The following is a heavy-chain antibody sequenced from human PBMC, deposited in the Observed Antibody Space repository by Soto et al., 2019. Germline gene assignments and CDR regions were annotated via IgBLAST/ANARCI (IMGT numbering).Heavy chain of an antibody. CDR3: ARGGRWLQPDAFDI. CDR1: GVTFSSYS. CDR2: ISSSSSTI. D-gene: IGHD3-16*01. V-gene: IGHV3-48*01. Sequence: GGSLRLSCAASGVTFSSYSMNWVRQAPGKGLEWVSYISSSSSTIYYADSVKGRFTISRDNAKNSLYLQMNSLRAEDTAVYYCARGGRWLQPDAFDIWGQGTMVTVSS. J-gene: IGHJ3*02.